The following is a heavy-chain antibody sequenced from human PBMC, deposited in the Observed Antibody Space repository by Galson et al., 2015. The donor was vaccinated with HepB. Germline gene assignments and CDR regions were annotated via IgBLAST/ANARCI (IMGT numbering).Heavy chain of an antibody. D-gene: IGHD3-3*01. V-gene: IGHV3-30-3*01. CDR3: TIFGVVIKSYY. Sequence: SLRLSCAASGFTFSSYAMHWVRQAPGKGLEWVAVISYDGSNKYYADSVKGRFTISRDNSKNTLYLQMNSLRAEDTAVYYCTIFGVVIKSYYWGRGTLVTVSS. CDR1: GFTFSSYA. CDR2: ISYDGSNK. J-gene: IGHJ4*02.